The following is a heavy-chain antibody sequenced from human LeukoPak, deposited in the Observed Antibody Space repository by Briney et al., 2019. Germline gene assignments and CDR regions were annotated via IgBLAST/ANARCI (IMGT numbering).Heavy chain of an antibody. J-gene: IGHJ4*02. V-gene: IGHV3-33*01. CDR3: ARIAAAGRSDSDY. CDR1: GFTFSSYG. D-gene: IGHD6-13*01. CDR2: IWYHDGSNK. Sequence: GGSLRLSCAASGFTFSSYGMHWVRQAPGKGLEWVALIWYHDGSNKYYADSVKGRFTISRDNSKNTLYLQMNSLRAEDTAVYYCARIAAAGRSDSDYWGQGALITVSS.